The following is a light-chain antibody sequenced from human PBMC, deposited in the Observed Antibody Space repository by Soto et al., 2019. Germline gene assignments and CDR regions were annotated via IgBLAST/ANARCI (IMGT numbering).Light chain of an antibody. CDR3: SSYAGNNNVI. V-gene: IGLV2-8*01. CDR2: AVN. J-gene: IGLJ2*01. CDR1: FSDVGAFDY. Sequence: QSALTQPPSASGSPGQSVTISCTGTFSDVGAFDYVSWYRHYPGKAPTLLIFAVNKRPSGVPDRISGSKSGNTASLTVSGLQAEDEAAYYCSSYAGNNNVIFGGGTKVTVL.